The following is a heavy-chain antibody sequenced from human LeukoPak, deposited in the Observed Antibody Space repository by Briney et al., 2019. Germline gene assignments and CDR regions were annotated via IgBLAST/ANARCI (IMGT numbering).Heavy chain of an antibody. CDR3: ATSRWGKQLVEYFQH. CDR1: GYTLTELS. CDR2: FDPEDGET. V-gene: IGHV1-24*01. Sequence: GASVKVSCKVSGYTLTELSMHWVRQAPGKGLEWMGGFDPEDGETIYAQKSQGRVTMTEDTSTDTAYMELSSLGSEDTAVYYCATSRWGKQLVEYFQHWGQGTLVTVSS. D-gene: IGHD6-13*01. J-gene: IGHJ1*01.